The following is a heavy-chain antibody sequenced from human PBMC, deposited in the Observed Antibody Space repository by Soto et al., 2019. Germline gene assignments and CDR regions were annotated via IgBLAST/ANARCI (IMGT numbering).Heavy chain of an antibody. V-gene: IGHV3-48*01. CDR1: GFTFSSYS. D-gene: IGHD4-17*01. J-gene: IGHJ4*02. CDR3: ARTQLPPGGLRSVWYFDY. Sequence: PVGSLRLSCAASGFTFSSYSMNWVRQAPGKGLEWVSYISSSSSTIYYADSVKGRFTISRDNAKNSLYLQMNSLRAEDTAVYYCARTQLPPGGLRSVWYFDYWGQGTLVTVSS. CDR2: ISSSSSTI.